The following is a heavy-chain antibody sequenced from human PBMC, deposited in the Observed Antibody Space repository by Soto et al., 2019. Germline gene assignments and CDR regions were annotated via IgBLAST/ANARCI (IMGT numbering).Heavy chain of an antibody. Sequence: QLQLQESGPGLVKPSETLSLTCTVSGGSISSRSFYWGWIRQPPGMGLGWIGSIDYSGSTDYDPSHKGRLSRYDDTSKNQFSLRLSSVTAADTAVYDCASRSSYCRHTTCYEDYFDYGGQGILVTVSS. J-gene: IGHJ4*02. CDR3: ASRSSYCRHTTCYEDYFDY. CDR2: IDYSGST. CDR1: GGSISSRSFY. D-gene: IGHD2-2*01. V-gene: IGHV4-39*01.